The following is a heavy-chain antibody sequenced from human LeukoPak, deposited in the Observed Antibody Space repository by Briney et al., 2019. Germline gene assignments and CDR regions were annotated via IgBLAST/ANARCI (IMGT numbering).Heavy chain of an antibody. D-gene: IGHD3-22*01. J-gene: IGHJ4*02. Sequence: SETLSLSCTVSGGSISSYYWSWIRQPPGKGLEWIGYIYYSGSTNYNPSLKSRVTISVDTSKNQFSLKLSSVTAADTAVYYCAGASYDSSGVHWGQGTLVTVSS. V-gene: IGHV4-59*01. CDR3: AGASYDSSGVH. CDR1: GGSISSYY. CDR2: IYYSGST.